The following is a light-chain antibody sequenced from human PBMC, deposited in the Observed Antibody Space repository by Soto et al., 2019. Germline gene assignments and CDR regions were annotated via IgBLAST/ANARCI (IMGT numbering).Light chain of an antibody. Sequence: QSLLTQPASVSVSPGHSITISCTGTSSDVGGYNYVSWYQQHPVKAPKLMIYDVTNRPSGVSDRFSGSKSGNTASLTISGLQAEDEADYYCSSYTSSSTPYVFGTGTKVTVL. CDR2: DVT. CDR1: SSDVGGYNY. V-gene: IGLV2-14*01. J-gene: IGLJ1*01. CDR3: SSYTSSSTPYV.